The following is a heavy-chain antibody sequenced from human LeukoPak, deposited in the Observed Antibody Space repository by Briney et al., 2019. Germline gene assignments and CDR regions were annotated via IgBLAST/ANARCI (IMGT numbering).Heavy chain of an antibody. CDR1: GFTFSSYA. J-gene: IGHJ4*02. CDR2: ISNDGSKK. Sequence: GGSLRLSCAASGFTFSSYAMHWVRQAPGKGLDWVAVISNDGSKKYYADSVKGRFTISRDNSKNTLSLQVSSLRAEDTAVYYCAKDRYSYAFEYSDSWGQGTLVTVSS. V-gene: IGHV3-30*04. D-gene: IGHD5-18*01. CDR3: AKDRYSYAFEYSDS.